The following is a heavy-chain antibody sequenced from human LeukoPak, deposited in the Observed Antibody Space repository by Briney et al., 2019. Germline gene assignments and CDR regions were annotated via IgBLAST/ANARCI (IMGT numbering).Heavy chain of an antibody. CDR1: GGAFSGYY. Sequence: SGTLYITCAVHGGAFSGYYWVWIRQPPGKGLERIGSRYYSGSTYYNPSLKSRVTISVDTSKSQFSLKLSSVTAADTAVYYFVFFKQKRAYEILLGWFDPWGQGTLVTVSS. J-gene: IGHJ5*02. CDR2: RYYSGST. CDR3: VFFKQKRAYEILLGWFDP. V-gene: IGHV4-39*01. D-gene: IGHD5-18*01.